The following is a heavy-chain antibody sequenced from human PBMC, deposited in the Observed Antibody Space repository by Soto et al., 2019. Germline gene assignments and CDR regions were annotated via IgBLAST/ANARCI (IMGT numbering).Heavy chain of an antibody. CDR1: GFTFSSYW. J-gene: IGHJ6*03. D-gene: IGHD2-2*02. V-gene: IGHV3-7*01. CDR2: IKQDGSEK. CDR3: ARVMGTANGGPEDIVVVPAAIIDYYYYYMDV. Sequence: GGSLRLSCAASGFTFSSYWMSWVRQAPGKGLEWVANIKQDGSEKYYVDSVKGRFTISRDNAKNSLYLQMNSLRAEDTAVYYCARVMGTANGGPEDIVVVPAAIIDYYYYYMDVWGKGTTVTVS.